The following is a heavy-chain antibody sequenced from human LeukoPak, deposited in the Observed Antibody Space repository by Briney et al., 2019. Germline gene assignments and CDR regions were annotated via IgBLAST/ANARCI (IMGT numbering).Heavy chain of an antibody. J-gene: IGHJ5*02. CDR2: IDDSDSRT. CDR3: ARDSSIVRGVIAYNWFDP. CDR1: GFTFSSYE. D-gene: IGHD3-10*01. V-gene: IGHV3-48*03. Sequence: GGSLRLSCAASGFTFSSYEMNWVRQAPGKGLEWVSYIDDSDSRTYYADSVKGRFTISRDNARNSLYLQMNSLRAEDTAVYYCARDSSIVRGVIAYNWFDPWGQGTLVTVSS.